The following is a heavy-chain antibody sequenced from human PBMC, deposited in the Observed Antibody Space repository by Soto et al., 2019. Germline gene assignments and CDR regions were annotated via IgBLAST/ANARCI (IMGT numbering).Heavy chain of an antibody. J-gene: IGHJ3*02. CDR2: IIPILGIA. V-gene: IGHV1-69*02. CDR1: GGTFSSYT. CDR3: ASPDYYDSSGAPPAFDI. D-gene: IGHD3-22*01. Sequence: SMKVSCKASGGTFSSYTISWVRQAPGQGLEWMGRIIPILGIANYAQKFQGRVTITADKSTSTAYMELSSLRSEDTAVYYCASPDYYDSSGAPPAFDIWGQGTMVTVSS.